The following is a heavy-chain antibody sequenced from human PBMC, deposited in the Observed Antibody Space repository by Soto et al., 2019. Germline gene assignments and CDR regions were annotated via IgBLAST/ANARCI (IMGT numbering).Heavy chain of an antibody. V-gene: IGHV1-18*01. D-gene: IGHD3-16*01. CDR3: AMVDNYVTPTPQDV. Sequence: SVKVSCKTSGYPFTSYGIGWVRQAPGQGLEWMAWISPYNGNTYYAQKFQGRVTMTTDTYTNTVYMELRSLRSDDTAVYYCAMVDNYVTPTPQDVWGQGTTVTV. J-gene: IGHJ6*02. CDR2: ISPYNGNT. CDR1: GYPFTSYG.